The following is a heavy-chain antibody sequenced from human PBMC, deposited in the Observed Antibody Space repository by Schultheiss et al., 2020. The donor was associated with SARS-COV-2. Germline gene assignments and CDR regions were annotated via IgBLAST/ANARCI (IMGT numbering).Heavy chain of an antibody. J-gene: IGHJ3*01. V-gene: IGHV4-61*08. D-gene: IGHD3/OR15-3a*01. Sequence: SQTLSLTCTVSGDSISSGGYYWSWIRQHPGKGLEWIGYIYYSGSTNYNPSLKSRVTMSVDMSRNQFSLRLSSVTAADTAIYYCARDQWTGSFDAWGQGTMVTVSS. CDR1: GDSISSGGYY. CDR3: ARDQWTGSFDA. CDR2: IYYSGST.